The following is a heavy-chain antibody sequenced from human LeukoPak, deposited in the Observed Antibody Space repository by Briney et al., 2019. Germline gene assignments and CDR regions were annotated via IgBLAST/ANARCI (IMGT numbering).Heavy chain of an antibody. Sequence: GGSLRLSCAASGFTFSSYWMSWVRQAPGKGLEWVANIKQDGSEKNYVDSVKGRFTISRDNAKNSLYLQMNSLRAEDTAVYYCARDQMGPYYGMDVWGQGTTVTVSS. D-gene: IGHD5-24*01. CDR1: GFTFSSYW. CDR2: IKQDGSEK. CDR3: ARDQMGPYYGMDV. J-gene: IGHJ6*02. V-gene: IGHV3-7*01.